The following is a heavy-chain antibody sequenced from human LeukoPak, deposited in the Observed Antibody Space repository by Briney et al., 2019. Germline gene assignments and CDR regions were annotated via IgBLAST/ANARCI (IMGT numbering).Heavy chain of an antibody. Sequence: SETLSLTCSVSGGSIRSNYWSWIRQPPGKGLEWIGYMYYSGSTNYNPSLKSRVTISVDTSKNQFSLKLSSVTAADTAVYYCARGGLSYYYMDVWGKGTTVTVSS. CDR2: MYYSGST. V-gene: IGHV4-59*01. CDR3: ARGGLSYYYMDV. J-gene: IGHJ6*03. CDR1: GGSIRSNY.